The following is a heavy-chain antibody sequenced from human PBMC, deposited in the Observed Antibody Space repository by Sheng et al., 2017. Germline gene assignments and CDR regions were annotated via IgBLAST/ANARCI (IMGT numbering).Heavy chain of an antibody. CDR3: ARDKGHGSGSYFVYYFDY. CDR1: GFTFSSYW. Sequence: AASGFTFSSYWMSWVRQAPGKGLEWVANIKQDGSEKYYVDSVKGRFTISRDNAKNSLYLQMNSLRAEDTAVYYCARDKGHGSGSYFVYYFDYWGQGTLVTVSS. V-gene: IGHV3-7*01. J-gene: IGHJ4*02. D-gene: IGHD3-10*01. CDR2: IKQDGSEK.